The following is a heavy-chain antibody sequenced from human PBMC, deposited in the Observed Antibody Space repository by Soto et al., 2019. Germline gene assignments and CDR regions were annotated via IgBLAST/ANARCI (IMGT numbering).Heavy chain of an antibody. CDR2: IYYSGST. CDR3: ARGLSGVVAATGWDFQH. V-gene: IGHV4-59*01. CDR1: GGSISSYY. D-gene: IGHD2-15*01. Sequence: SETLSLTCTVSGGSISSYYWSWIRQPPGKGLEWIGYIYYSGSTNYNPSLKSRVTISVDTSKNQFSLKLSSVTAADTAVYYCARGLSGVVAATGWDFQHWGQGTLVTVSS. J-gene: IGHJ1*01.